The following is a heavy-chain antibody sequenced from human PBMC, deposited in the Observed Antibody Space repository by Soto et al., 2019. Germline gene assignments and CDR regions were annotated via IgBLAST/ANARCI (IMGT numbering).Heavy chain of an antibody. Sequence: GGSLRLSCAASGFTFSSYGMHWVRQAPGKGLEWVAVIWYDGSNKYYADSVKGRFTISRDNSKNTLYLQMNSLRAEDTAVCYCARDHRIAVAGPDYWGQGTLVTVSS. CDR1: GFTFSSYG. CDR3: ARDHRIAVAGPDY. CDR2: IWYDGSNK. V-gene: IGHV3-33*01. J-gene: IGHJ4*02. D-gene: IGHD6-19*01.